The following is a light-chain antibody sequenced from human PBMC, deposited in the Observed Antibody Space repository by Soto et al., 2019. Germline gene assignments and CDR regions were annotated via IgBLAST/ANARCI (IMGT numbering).Light chain of an antibody. CDR3: QQYHSYPRT. V-gene: IGKV1-8*01. Sequence: AIRMTQSPSSLSASTGDRVTITCRASQGISSYLAWYQQKPGKAPKLLIYAASTLQSGVPSRFSGSGSGTDFTLTISCLQSEDFAIYYCQQYHSYPRTFGQGTKVEIK. CDR2: AAS. J-gene: IGKJ1*01. CDR1: QGISSY.